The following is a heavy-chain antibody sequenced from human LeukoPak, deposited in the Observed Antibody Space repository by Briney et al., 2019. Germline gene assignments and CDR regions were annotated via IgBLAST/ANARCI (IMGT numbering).Heavy chain of an antibody. CDR2: IYYSGSI. CDR3: ASLRRARGYYFDY. V-gene: IGHV4-39*01. J-gene: IGHJ4*02. D-gene: IGHD1-26*01. Sequence: SETLSLTCTVSGGSISSSSYYWGWIRQPPGKGLEWIGSIYYSGSIYYNPSLKSRVTISVDTSKNQFSLKLSSVTAADTAVYYCASLRRARGYYFDYWGQGTLVTVSS. CDR1: GGSISSSSYY.